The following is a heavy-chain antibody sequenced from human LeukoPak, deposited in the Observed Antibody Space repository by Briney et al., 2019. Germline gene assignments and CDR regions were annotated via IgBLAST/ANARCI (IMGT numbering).Heavy chain of an antibody. V-gene: IGHV1-8*01. J-gene: IGHJ6*02. CDR3: ARSGTRGRIYYYYGMDV. CDR1: GYTFTSYD. CDR2: MNPNSGNT. D-gene: IGHD5-12*01. Sequence: ASVKVSCKASGYTFTSYDINWVRQATGQGLEWMGWMNPNSGNTGYAQEFQGRVTMTRNTSISTAYMELSSLRSEDTAVYYCARSGTRGRIYYYYGMDVWGQGTTVTVSS.